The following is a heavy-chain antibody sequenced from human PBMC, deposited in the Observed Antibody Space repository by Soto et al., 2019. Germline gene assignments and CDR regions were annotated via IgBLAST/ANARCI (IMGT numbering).Heavy chain of an antibody. CDR1: GFTCSRYA. D-gene: IGHD3-9*01. V-gene: IGHV3-23*01. CDR2: IGGSGFST. Sequence: GGSLRLSCAASGFTCSRYAMSWVRQAPGKGLEWVAGIGGSGFSTYYTDSVKGRFTISRDNSKNTLYLQMDSLRAEDTAVCRCTKHLGDTSSGFYRWLDPWGQGTLVTVSS. CDR3: TKHLGDTSSGFYRWLDP. J-gene: IGHJ5*02.